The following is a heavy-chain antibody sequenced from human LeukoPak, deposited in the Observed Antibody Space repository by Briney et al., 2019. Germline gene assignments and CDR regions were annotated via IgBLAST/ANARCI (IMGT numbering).Heavy chain of an antibody. CDR2: INPNSGGT. J-gene: IGHJ4*02. Sequence: ASVKVPCKASGYTFTCYYMHWVRQAPGQGLEWMGWINPNSGGTNYAQKFQGRVTMTRDTSISTAYMELSRLRSDDTAVYYCARSRSSTSCYWCEYFDYWGQGTLVTVSS. CDR3: ARSRSSTSCYWCEYFDY. D-gene: IGHD2-2*01. CDR1: GYTFTCYY. V-gene: IGHV1-2*02.